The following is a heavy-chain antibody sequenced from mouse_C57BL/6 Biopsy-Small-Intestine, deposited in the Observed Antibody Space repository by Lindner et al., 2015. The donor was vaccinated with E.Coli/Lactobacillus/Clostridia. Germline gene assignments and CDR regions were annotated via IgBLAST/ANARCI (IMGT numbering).Heavy chain of an antibody. CDR1: GYTFSSHA. D-gene: IGHD6-2*01. J-gene: IGHJ1*01. CDR3: ARDIFGQQLVTPTDL. V-gene: IGHV9-3*02. CDR2: INTKTGSA. Sequence: VKVSCKASGYTFSSHAMNWVRQAPGQGLEWMGWINTKTGSASYAQGFTGRFVFSLDTSVNTTYLQISSLEAADTGVYYCARDIFGQQLVTPTDLWGRGTLVTVSS.